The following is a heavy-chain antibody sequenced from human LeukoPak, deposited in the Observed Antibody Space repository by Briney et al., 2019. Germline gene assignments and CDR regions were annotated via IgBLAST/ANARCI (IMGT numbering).Heavy chain of an antibody. V-gene: IGHV5-51*01. CDR1: GYSFTSYW. J-gene: IGHJ4*02. CDR2: IYPGDSDT. D-gene: IGHD6-19*01. CDR3: ARHRGDLGRSGWYDEVH. Sequence: GESLKISCKGSGYSFTSYWIGWVRQMPGKGLEWMGIIYPGDSDTRYSPSFQGQVTISADKSISTAYLQWSSLKASDSAMYYCARHRGDLGRSGWYDEVHWGQGTLVTVSS.